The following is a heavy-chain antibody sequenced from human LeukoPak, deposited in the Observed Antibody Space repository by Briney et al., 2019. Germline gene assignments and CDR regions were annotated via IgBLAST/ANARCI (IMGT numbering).Heavy chain of an antibody. CDR3: ARGGSGYCSAGSCYPIDY. D-gene: IGHD2-15*01. J-gene: IGHJ4*02. V-gene: IGHV3-74*01. CDR2: INSDGSST. CDR1: GFTFSSYW. Sequence: GGSLRLPCAASGFTFSSYWMHWVRQAPGKGLVWVSRINSDGSSTSYADSVKGRFTISGDNAKNTLYLQMNSLRAEDTAVYYCARGGSGYCSAGSCYPIDYWGQGTLVTVSS.